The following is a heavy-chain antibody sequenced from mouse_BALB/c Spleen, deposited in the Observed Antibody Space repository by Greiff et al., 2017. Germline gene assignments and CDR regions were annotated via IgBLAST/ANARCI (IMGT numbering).Heavy chain of an antibody. J-gene: IGHJ3*01. CDR3: ARNGLDGGTMAQAWFAY. Sequence: QVQLQQSGPELVRPGVSVKISCKGSSYTFTDYAMHWVKQSHAKSLEWIGVISTYYGNTNYNQKFKGKATMTVDKSSSTAYMELARLTSEDSAVYYCARNGLDGGTMAQAWFAYWGQGTLVTVSA. D-gene: IGHD1-1*02. CDR1: SYTFTDYA. V-gene: IGHV1-67*01. CDR2: ISTYYGNT.